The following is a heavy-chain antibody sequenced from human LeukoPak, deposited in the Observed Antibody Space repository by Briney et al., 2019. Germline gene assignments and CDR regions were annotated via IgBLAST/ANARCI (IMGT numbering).Heavy chain of an antibody. D-gene: IGHD6-19*01. CDR3: TTDRRPARGGLWSSGWYDYFQH. J-gene: IGHJ1*01. Sequence: GGSLRLSCAASGFTFSNAWMSWVRQAPGKGLEWVGRIKSKTDGGTTDYAAPVKGRFTISRDDSKNTVYLQMNSLEIEDTAVYYCTTDRRPARGGLWSSGWYDYFQHWGQGTLVTVSS. CDR1: GFTFSNAW. V-gene: IGHV3-15*01. CDR2: IKSKTDGGTT.